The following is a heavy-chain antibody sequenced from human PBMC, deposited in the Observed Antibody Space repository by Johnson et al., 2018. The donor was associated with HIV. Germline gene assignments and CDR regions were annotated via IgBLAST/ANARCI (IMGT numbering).Heavy chain of an antibody. CDR3: ARDSRIGTMVLLSDAFDI. Sequence: VQLVESGGGVVQPGRSLRLSCAASGFTFSSYAMHWVRQAPGKGLEWVAVISYDGSNKYYADSVKGRFTISRDNSKNTLYLQMNSLRAEDTALYYCARDSRIGTMVLLSDAFDIWGQGTMVTVSS. CDR1: GFTFSSYA. J-gene: IGHJ3*02. D-gene: IGHD3-10*01. CDR2: ISYDGSNK. V-gene: IGHV3-30*04.